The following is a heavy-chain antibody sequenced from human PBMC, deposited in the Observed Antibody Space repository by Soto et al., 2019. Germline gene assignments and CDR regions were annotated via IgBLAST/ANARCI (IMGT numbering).Heavy chain of an antibody. CDR3: ARIAADGRGPWFDP. CDR2: ISYSGST. Sequence: QVQLQESGPGLVKPSDTLSLTCDVSGYSISSSKWWGWIRQPPGKGLEWIGYISYSGSTYYNPSLTGLVTIAVDTCNNQFPPKLSSVAAMDTAMYHCARIAADGRGPWFDPWGQGTLVTVSS. V-gene: IGHV4-28*01. D-gene: IGHD6-13*01. CDR1: GYSISSSKW. J-gene: IGHJ5*02.